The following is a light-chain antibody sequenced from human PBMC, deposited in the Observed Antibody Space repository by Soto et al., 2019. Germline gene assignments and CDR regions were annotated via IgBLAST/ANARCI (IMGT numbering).Light chain of an antibody. V-gene: IGKV1-5*01. Sequence: DIQMTQSPSTLSASVGDRVTITCRASQSVTRWLAWYQQKPEKAPKLVIYDASNLGSGVPSRFSGSGSGTEFTLTISGLQPDDFAAYYCRQYNSYWTFGQGTKV. CDR3: RQYNSYWT. J-gene: IGKJ1*01. CDR2: DAS. CDR1: QSVTRW.